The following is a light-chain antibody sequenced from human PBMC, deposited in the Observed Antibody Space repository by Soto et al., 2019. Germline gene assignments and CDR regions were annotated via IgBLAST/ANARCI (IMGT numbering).Light chain of an antibody. CDR3: QQYYNTPYT. CDR2: WAS. CDR1: QSLLYTSNNKNY. Sequence: DIVMTQSPDSLAVYLGERATINYKTSQSLLYTSNNKNYLAWYQQKPGQPPKLLIYWASTRESGVPDRFSGSGSGTDFTLTISSLQAEDVAVFYCQQYYNTPYTFGQGTKLEIK. J-gene: IGKJ2*01. V-gene: IGKV4-1*01.